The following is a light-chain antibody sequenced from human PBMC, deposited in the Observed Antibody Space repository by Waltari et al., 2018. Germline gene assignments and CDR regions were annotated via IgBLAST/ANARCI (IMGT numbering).Light chain of an antibody. CDR2: AAS. V-gene: IGKV1-39*01. CDR3: QQSYSTPGT. CDR1: QSISSY. J-gene: IGKJ1*01. Sequence: DIQMTQSPSSLSASVVDRVTITCRASQSISSYLNWYQQKPGKAPKLLIYAASSLQSGVPSRFSGSGSGTDFTLTISSLQPEDFATYYCQQSYSTPGTFGQGTKVEIK.